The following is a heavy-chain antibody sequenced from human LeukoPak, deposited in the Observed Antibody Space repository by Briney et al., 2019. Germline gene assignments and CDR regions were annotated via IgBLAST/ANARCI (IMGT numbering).Heavy chain of an antibody. Sequence: PSETLSLTCSVPGGSIRTYYWCWSRHFPGKGLEWICYIFSGGGAKYNTHLSSRVSMSVGMSNNQLSLRLSFVTAADTAVYYCARQAQYYDISTTYYKDYYYHYMDVWGKGTTVTVSS. CDR1: GGSIRTYY. J-gene: IGHJ6*03. CDR3: ARQAQYYDISTTYYKDYYYHYMDV. D-gene: IGHD3-9*01. V-gene: IGHV4-4*09. CDR2: IFSGGGA.